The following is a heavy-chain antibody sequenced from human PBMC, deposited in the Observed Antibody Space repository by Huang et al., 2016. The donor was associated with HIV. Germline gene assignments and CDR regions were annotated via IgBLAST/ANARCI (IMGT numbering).Heavy chain of an antibody. Sequence: QVQLVQSGAEVKKPGSSVKVSCKASGGTFITYAFSWVRQAPGQGLEWMGGIITVHENTANYAQKFQGRLTITADESTNTVYMELSGLRSADTAVYYCAKNVWLGDYFYYHMDVWGKGTTVTVSS. CDR2: IITVHENTA. CDR3: AKNVWLGDYFYYHMDV. V-gene: IGHV1-69*13. CDR1: GGTFITYA. D-gene: IGHD3-10*01. J-gene: IGHJ6*03.